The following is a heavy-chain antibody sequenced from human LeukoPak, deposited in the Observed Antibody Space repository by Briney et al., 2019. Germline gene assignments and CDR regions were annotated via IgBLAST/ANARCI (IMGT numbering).Heavy chain of an antibody. D-gene: IGHD2-15*01. Sequence: SETLSLTCTVSGGSISSYYWSWIRQPAGKGLEWIGRIYTSGSTNYNPSLKSRVTMSVDTSKNQFSLKLSSVTAADTAVYYCARDSSYCSGGSCYSHYYYMYVGGKGTTVTVSS. V-gene: IGHV4-4*07. CDR2: IYTSGST. J-gene: IGHJ6*03. CDR1: GGSISSYY. CDR3: ARDSSYCSGGSCYSHYYYMYV.